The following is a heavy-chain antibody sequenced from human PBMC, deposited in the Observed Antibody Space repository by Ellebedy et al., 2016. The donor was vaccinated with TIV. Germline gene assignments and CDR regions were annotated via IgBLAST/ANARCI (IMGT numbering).Heavy chain of an antibody. CDR2: INPHSGDT. CDR1: GYTFTGYY. V-gene: IGHV1-2*04. J-gene: IGHJ3*02. CDR3: AKERYYSGGSCYSYAFDI. Sequence: AASVKVSCKASGYTFTGYYMHWVRQAPGQGLEWMGWINPHSGDTNYAQKFQGWVTMTRDTSISTAYMELSRLRPDDTAIYYCAKERYYSGGSCYSYAFDIWGQGTMVTVSS. D-gene: IGHD2-15*01.